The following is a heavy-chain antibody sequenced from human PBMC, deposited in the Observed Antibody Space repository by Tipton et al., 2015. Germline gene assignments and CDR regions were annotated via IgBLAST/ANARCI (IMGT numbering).Heavy chain of an antibody. J-gene: IGHJ5*02. CDR3: ATGTSRFDP. CDR1: DGSISSYY. CDR2: IYYSGTT. D-gene: IGHD1-14*01. Sequence: LRLSCTVSDGSISSYYWSWIRQSPGKGLEWIGNIYYSGTTNYNPSFKSRVTISVDTSKIQFSLKLGSVTAAATAVYYCATGTSRFDPWGQGTLVTVSS. V-gene: IGHV4-59*01.